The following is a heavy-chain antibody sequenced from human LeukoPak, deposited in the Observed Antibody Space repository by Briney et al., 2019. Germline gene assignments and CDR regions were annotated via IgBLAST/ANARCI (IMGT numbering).Heavy chain of an antibody. CDR1: GYSFTSYW. D-gene: IGHD4-17*01. J-gene: IGHJ4*02. CDR3: ARLGAEYGDYGFSYFDY. CDR2: IYPGDSDT. Sequence: GESLKISCKGSGYSFTSYWIGWVRQMPGKGLEWMGIIYPGDSDTRYSPSFQGQVTISADKSISTAYLQWSSLKASDTAMYYCARLGAEYGDYGFSYFDYWGQGTLVTVSS. V-gene: IGHV5-51*01.